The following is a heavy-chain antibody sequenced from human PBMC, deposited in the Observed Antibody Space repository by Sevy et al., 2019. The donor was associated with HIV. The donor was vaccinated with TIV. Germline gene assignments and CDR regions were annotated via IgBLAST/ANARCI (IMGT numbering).Heavy chain of an antibody. D-gene: IGHD3-3*01. CDR2: IWYDGSYK. V-gene: IGHV3-33*06. J-gene: IGHJ5*02. CDR1: GFTFSNYG. Sequence: GGSLRLSCAASGFTFSNYGMHWVRQAPGKGLEWVAVIWYDGSYKYYADSVKGRFTISRDNTKSTLYLQMNSLRAEDKALYYCAKTFAIFGVLMSPDFDPWGQGTLVTVSS. CDR3: AKTFAIFGVLMSPDFDP.